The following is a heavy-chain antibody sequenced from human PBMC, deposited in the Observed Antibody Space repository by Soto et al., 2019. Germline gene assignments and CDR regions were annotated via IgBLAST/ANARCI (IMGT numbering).Heavy chain of an antibody. Sequence: SETLSLTCSVSGGSISGSYWSWIRQSPGKGLEWLGYVYYTGSTNYSPSLRSRVSISVDTSKNEFSLRLSSVTAADTAVYFCARSVAVPGAHTDYWGHGTQVTVSS. V-gene: IGHV4-59*01. J-gene: IGHJ4*01. D-gene: IGHD6-19*01. CDR3: ARSVAVPGAHTDY. CDR1: GGSISGSY. CDR2: VYYTGST.